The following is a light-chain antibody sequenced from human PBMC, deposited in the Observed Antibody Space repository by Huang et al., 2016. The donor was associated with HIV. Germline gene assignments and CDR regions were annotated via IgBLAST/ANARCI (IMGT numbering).Light chain of an antibody. V-gene: IGKV3-15*01. J-gene: IGKJ1*01. CDR3: QQYKYWPGT. CDR1: QSVSSN. Sequence: VVMTQSPSTLSVSPGERATLSCRPSQSVSSNLAWYQQKPGQAPRLLIYGASTRATGVPARFSGSGSETEFTLTISSLQSEDFAVYYCQQYKYWPGTFGQGTKVEIK. CDR2: GAS.